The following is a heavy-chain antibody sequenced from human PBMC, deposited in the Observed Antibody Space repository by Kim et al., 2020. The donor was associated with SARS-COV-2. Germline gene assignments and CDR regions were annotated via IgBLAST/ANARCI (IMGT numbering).Heavy chain of an antibody. D-gene: IGHD2-15*01. CDR1: GFTFSTYA. Sequence: GGSLRLSCAASGFTFSTYAMHWVRQAPGKGLEWVSLISYDGSNRNYADSVKGRFTISRDNSKNTLYLQLNSLRAEDTAVYYCASLGYCTGGTCYDYWGQGTLVTVSS. V-gene: IGHV3-30*04. CDR3: ASLGYCTGGTCYDY. CDR2: ISYDGSNR. J-gene: IGHJ4*02.